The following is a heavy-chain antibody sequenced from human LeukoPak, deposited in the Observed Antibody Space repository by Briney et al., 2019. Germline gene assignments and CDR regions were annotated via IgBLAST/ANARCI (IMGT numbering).Heavy chain of an antibody. J-gene: IGHJ4*02. V-gene: IGHV1-69*10. D-gene: IGHD2-15*01. CDR1: GGTFKNFA. CDR3: ARLVGYKGFDY. CDR2: IIFVLDTAEHAQRLQGTT. Sequence: ASVKVSCKASGGTFKNFAITWVRQAPGQGLEWMGGIIFVLDTAEHAQRLQGTTKFAQKFQDRMRITADKSTTTAYMELSRLRSEDTAIYYCARLVGYKGFDYWGQGTLVTVSS.